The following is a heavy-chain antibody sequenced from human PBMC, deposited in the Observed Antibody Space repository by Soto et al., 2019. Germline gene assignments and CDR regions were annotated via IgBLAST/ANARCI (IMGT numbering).Heavy chain of an antibody. CDR2: IHMTHNVI. V-gene: IGHV3-48*01. J-gene: IGHJ4*02. D-gene: IGHD4-17*01. CDR1: GFNFPTYA. Sequence: EVQLVESGGALVQPGGSLRLSCAASGFNFPTYAMNWVRQAPGKGLEWLSFIHMTHNVIFYADSVRGRFTISRDNAKDSLYRQMNSLRVEDTSGYYCVSDPDGDLDFDYWGQGTLVTVSS. CDR3: VSDPDGDLDFDY.